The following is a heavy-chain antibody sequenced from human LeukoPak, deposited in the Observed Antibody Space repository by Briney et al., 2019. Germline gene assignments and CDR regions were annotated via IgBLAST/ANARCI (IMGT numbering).Heavy chain of an antibody. CDR2: ITGSSSTI. D-gene: IGHD3-22*01. CDR1: GFTFSTYS. J-gene: IGHJ4*02. Sequence: GGSLRLSCAASGFTFSTYSMNRVRQAPGKGLEWISYITGSSSTIYYADSVKGRFTISRDNAKNSLYLQMNSLRAEDTAVYYCARPLRSSGYHCFDYWGQGTLVTVSS. CDR3: ARPLRSSGYHCFDY. V-gene: IGHV3-48*01.